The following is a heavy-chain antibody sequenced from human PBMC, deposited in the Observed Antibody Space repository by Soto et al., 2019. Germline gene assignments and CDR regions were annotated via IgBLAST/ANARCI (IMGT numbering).Heavy chain of an antibody. CDR1: GGSISSGGNY. D-gene: IGHD3-10*01. CDR2: IYYSGST. Sequence: PSETLSLTCTVSGGSISSGGNYWSWIRQHPGKGLEWIGYIYYSGSTYYNPSLKSRVTISVDTSKNQFSLKLSSVTAADTAVYYCARDLIRKVRGDTYNWFDPWGQGTLVTVSS. J-gene: IGHJ5*02. CDR3: ARDLIRKVRGDTYNWFDP. V-gene: IGHV4-31*03.